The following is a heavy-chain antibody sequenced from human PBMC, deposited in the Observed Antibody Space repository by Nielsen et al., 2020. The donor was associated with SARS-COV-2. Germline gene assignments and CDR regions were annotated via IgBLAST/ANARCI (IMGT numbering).Heavy chain of an antibody. CDR3: ARHLRSYIDY. CDR2: INDGNGNT. CDR1: RYSFASYS. J-gene: IGHJ4*02. Sequence: ASVKVSCKASRYSFASYSIHWVRQAPGQRLEWMGWINDGNGNTRYSQKFQGRVTITTDTSASTAYMELSSLRSEDTAVYYCARHLRSYIDYWGQGTLVTVSS. V-gene: IGHV1-3*01.